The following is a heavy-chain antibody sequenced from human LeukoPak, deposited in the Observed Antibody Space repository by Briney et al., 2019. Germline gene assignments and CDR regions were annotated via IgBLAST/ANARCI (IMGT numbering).Heavy chain of an antibody. CDR1: GGSISSSSYY. CDR3: ARDPAYGSGSYPYYFDY. D-gene: IGHD3-10*01. Sequence: SATLSLTCPVSGGSISSSSYYWSWIRQPAGQGLEWIGRIYTSGSTNYNPSLKSRVTMSVDTSKNQFSLKLSSVTAADTAVYYCARDPAYGSGSYPYYFDYWGQGTLVTVSS. V-gene: IGHV4-61*02. J-gene: IGHJ4*02. CDR2: IYTSGST.